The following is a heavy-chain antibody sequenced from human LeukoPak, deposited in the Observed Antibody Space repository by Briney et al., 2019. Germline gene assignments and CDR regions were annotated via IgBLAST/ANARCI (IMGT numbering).Heavy chain of an antibody. Sequence: GGSLRLPCAASGFTFSSYAMSWVRQAPGKGLEWVSAISGSGGSTYYADSVKGRFTISRDNSKNTLYVQVNSLGTEDTAAYYCAKGSYYDSSGSFYFDYWGQGTLVTVSS. CDR1: GFTFSSYA. CDR2: ISGSGGST. J-gene: IGHJ4*02. CDR3: AKGSYYDSSGSFYFDY. D-gene: IGHD3-22*01. V-gene: IGHV3-23*01.